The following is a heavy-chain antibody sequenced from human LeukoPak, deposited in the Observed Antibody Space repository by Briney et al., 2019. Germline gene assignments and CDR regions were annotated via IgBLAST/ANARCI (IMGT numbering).Heavy chain of an antibody. V-gene: IGHV3-30-3*01. D-gene: IGHD5-18*01. J-gene: IGHJ4*02. CDR3: ARTVDTAMVTPYFDY. Sequence: GRSLRLSCAASGFTFSSYAMHWVRLAPGKGLEWVAVISYDGSNKYYADSVKGRFTISRDNSKNTLYLQMNSLRAEDTAVYYCARTVDTAMVTPYFDYWGQGTLVTVSS. CDR2: ISYDGSNK. CDR1: GFTFSSYA.